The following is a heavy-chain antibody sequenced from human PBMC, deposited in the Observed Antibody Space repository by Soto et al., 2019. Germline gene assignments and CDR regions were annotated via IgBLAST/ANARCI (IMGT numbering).Heavy chain of an antibody. CDR1: GFTFSSYG. CDR2: IWYDGSNK. J-gene: IGHJ4*02. CDR3: ARGQRVRGVISY. D-gene: IGHD3-10*01. Sequence: GESLKISCAASGFTFSSYGMHWVRQAPGKGLEWVAVIWYDGSNKYYADSVKGRFTISRDNSKNTLYLQMNSLRAEDTAVYYCARGQRVRGVISYWGQGTLVTVSS. V-gene: IGHV3-33*01.